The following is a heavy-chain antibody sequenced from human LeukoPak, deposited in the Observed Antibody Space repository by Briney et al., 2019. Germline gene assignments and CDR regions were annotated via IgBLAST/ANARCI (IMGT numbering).Heavy chain of an antibody. J-gene: IGHJ3*01. CDR3: ASSTVTTRGVGDFDL. CDR1: GFIFSTYG. CDR2: IWYDGSNE. V-gene: IGHV3-33*01. Sequence: PGGSLRLSCEASGFIFSTYGMNWVRQAPGKGLEWVAIIWYDGSNEYYADSVKGRFSISRDNSKSTLYLEMNSLRAGDTAIYYCASSTVTTRGVGDFDLWGHGTWVTVSS. D-gene: IGHD4-17*01.